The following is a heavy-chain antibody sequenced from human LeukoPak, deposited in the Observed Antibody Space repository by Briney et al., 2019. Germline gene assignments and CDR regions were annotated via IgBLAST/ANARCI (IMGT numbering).Heavy chain of an antibody. CDR1: GYTFTSYG. Sequence: ASVKVSCKASGYTFTSYGISWVRQAPGQGPEWMGWISAYNGNTNYAQKLQGRVTMTTDTSTSTAYMELRSLRSDDTAVYYCARDHDMVRGVIIRYNWFDPWGQGTLVTVSS. J-gene: IGHJ5*02. CDR2: ISAYNGNT. D-gene: IGHD3-10*01. CDR3: ARDHDMVRGVIIRYNWFDP. V-gene: IGHV1-18*04.